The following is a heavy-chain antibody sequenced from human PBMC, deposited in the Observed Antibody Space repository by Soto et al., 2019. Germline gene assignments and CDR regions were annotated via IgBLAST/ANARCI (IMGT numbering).Heavy chain of an antibody. D-gene: IGHD3-22*01. V-gene: IGHV4-59*01. CDR3: ASAGRGEYYYDSSGSVDI. CDR2: IYYSGST. J-gene: IGHJ3*02. Sequence: PSETLSLTCTVSGGSISSYYWSWIRQPPGKGLEWIGYIYYSGSTNYNPSLKSRVTISVDTSKNQFSLKLSSVTAADTAVYYCASAGRGEYYYDSSGSVDIWGQGTMVTVSS. CDR1: GGSISSYY.